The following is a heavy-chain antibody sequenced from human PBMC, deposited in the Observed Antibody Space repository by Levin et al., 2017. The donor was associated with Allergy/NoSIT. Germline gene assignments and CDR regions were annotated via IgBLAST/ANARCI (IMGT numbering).Heavy chain of an antibody. Sequence: PGGSLRLSCAASGFTFNDHAMHWVRQAPGKGLEWVSGINWNGGSIGYADSVKGRFTISRDNAKNSLYLQMTSLRAGDTALYYCTRDLGESYGYYGMDVWGQGTTVTVSS. CDR3: TRDLGESYGYYGMDV. CDR1: GFTFNDHA. D-gene: IGHD3-16*01. J-gene: IGHJ6*01. V-gene: IGHV3-9*01. CDR2: INWNGGSI.